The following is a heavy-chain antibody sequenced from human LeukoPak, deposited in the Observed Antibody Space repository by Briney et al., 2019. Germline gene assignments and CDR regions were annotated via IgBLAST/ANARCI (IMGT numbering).Heavy chain of an antibody. CDR3: ARGYCSGGSSPNFDY. D-gene: IGHD2-15*01. J-gene: IGHJ4*01. CDR1: GGSISSYY. V-gene: IGHV4-59*13. Sequence: PSATLSLTCGVAGGSISSYYWKWIRPPPGERVEGIGYIHYSGNTNYNPSLKSRFTISADTAKNQFSLQLNSLTAADTAVYYCARGYCSGGSSPNFDYWGQGTMVTVSS. CDR2: IHYSGNT.